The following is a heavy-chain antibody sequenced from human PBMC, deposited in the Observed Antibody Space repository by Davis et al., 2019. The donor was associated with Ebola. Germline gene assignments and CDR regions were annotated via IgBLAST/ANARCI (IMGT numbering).Heavy chain of an antibody. CDR3: ARDSRWLVPGTYYYYGMDV. V-gene: IGHV4-61*08. CDR1: GGSISSGGYS. D-gene: IGHD6-19*01. CDR2: IYNSGST. Sequence: MPSETLSLTCAVSGGSISSGGYSWSWIRQPPGKGLEWIGYIYNSGSTTYSPSLRSRVTISVDTSKNQFSLRLSSVTAADTAVYYCARDSRWLVPGTYYYYGMDVWGQGTTVTVSS. J-gene: IGHJ6*02.